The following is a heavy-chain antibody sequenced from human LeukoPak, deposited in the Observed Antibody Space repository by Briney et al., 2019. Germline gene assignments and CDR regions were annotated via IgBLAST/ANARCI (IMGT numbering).Heavy chain of an antibody. CDR1: GGSISSGGYS. Sequence: SETLSLTCAVSGGSISSGGYSWSWIRQPPGKGLEWIGYIYHSGSTNYNPSLKSRVTISVDTSKNQFSLKLSSVTAADTAVYYCARDVAAAGYFDYWGQGTLVTVSS. CDR2: IYHSGST. V-gene: IGHV4-30-2*01. CDR3: ARDVAAAGYFDY. J-gene: IGHJ4*02. D-gene: IGHD6-13*01.